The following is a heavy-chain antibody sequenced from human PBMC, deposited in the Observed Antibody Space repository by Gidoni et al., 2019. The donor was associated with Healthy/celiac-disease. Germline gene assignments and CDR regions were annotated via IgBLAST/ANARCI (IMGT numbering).Heavy chain of an antibody. CDR2: NKSKTEGGTT. Sequence: ELQLVESGGAWFSPGGSLGPPVPPSGSPFATVSLAWAARAPGKGLEWVGRNKSKTEGGTTDDAAPVKGRFTNSRDDKKSTLNLQMNSLKTEDTDVNYCTTVGRYCSGGSCYRHYYYYMDVWGKGTTVTVSS. V-gene: IGHV3-15*02. J-gene: IGHJ6*03. CDR1: GSPFATVS. D-gene: IGHD2-15*01. CDR3: TTVGRYCSGGSCYRHYYYYMDV.